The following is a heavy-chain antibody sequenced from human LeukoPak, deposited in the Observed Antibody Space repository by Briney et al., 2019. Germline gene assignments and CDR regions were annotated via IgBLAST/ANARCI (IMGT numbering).Heavy chain of an antibody. CDR2: ISGSGGST. D-gene: IGHD1-26*01. Sequence: GGSLRLSCAASGFTFSSYAMSWVRQAPGKGLEWVSGISGSGGSTYYADSVKGRFTISRDNSEHTLYLQMNSLRAEDTALYHFAKGPSGRDRARVFGGQGTLVSVSS. CDR3: AKGPSGRDRARVF. CDR1: GFTFSSYA. V-gene: IGHV3-23*01. J-gene: IGHJ4*02.